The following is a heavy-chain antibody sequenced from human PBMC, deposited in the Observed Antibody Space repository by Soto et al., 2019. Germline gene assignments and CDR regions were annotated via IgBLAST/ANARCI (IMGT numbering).Heavy chain of an antibody. D-gene: IGHD6-19*01. CDR2: ISSSSSYI. CDR3: ARGRSSGWYFDY. Sequence: GGSLRLSCAASGFTFSSYSMNWVRQAPGKGLEWVSSISSSSSYIYYADSVKGRFTISRDNAKNSLYLQMNSLRAEDTAVYYCARGRSSGWYFDYWGQGTLVTVSS. J-gene: IGHJ4*02. CDR1: GFTFSSYS. V-gene: IGHV3-21*01.